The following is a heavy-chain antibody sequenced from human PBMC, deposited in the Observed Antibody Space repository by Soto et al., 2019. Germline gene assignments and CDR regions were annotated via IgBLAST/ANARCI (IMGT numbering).Heavy chain of an antibody. CDR1: GFTFSSYA. CDR3: AKAVHYYDSSGYYYLDRYYYYGMDV. D-gene: IGHD3-22*01. V-gene: IGHV3-23*01. CDR2: ISGSGGST. Sequence: GGSLRLSCAASGFTFSSYAMSWVRQAPGKGLEWVSAISGSGGSTYYADSVKGRFTISRDNSKNTLYLQMNSLRAEDTAVFYCAKAVHYYDSSGYYYLDRYYYYGMDVWGQGTTVTVSS. J-gene: IGHJ6*02.